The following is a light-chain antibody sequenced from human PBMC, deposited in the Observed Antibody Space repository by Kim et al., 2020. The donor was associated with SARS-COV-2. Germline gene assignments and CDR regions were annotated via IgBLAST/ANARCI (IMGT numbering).Light chain of an antibody. Sequence: QSALTQPASVSGSPGQSITISCTGTSSDVGGYNYVSWYQQHPGKAPKLMIYDVSKRPSGVSNRFSGSKSGNTASLTISGLQAEDEADYYCSSYTSSSTWVFLGGTQLTVL. J-gene: IGLJ3*02. CDR1: SSDVGGYNY. CDR3: SSYTSSSTWV. CDR2: DVS. V-gene: IGLV2-14*01.